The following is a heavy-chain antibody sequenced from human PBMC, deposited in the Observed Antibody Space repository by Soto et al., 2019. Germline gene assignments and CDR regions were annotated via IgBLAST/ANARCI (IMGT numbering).Heavy chain of an antibody. CDR2: ISGSGDST. D-gene: IGHD3-10*01. V-gene: IGHV3-23*01. CDR1: GFTFSSYA. CDR3: ATPGIRGVTLHYLDY. J-gene: IGHJ4*02. Sequence: EVQLLESGGGLVQTGGSLRLSCAASGFTFSSYAMSWVRQAPGKGLEWVSSISGSGDSTYYADSVKGRFTISRDSFKNTLYLQMSSLRAEDTAAYYCATPGIRGVTLHYLDYWGQGTLVTVSS.